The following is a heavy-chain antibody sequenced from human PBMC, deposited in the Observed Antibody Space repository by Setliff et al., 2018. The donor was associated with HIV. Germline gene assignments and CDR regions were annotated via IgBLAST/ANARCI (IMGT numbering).Heavy chain of an antibody. CDR1: GYSISTAYD. V-gene: IGHV4-38-2*01. D-gene: IGHD3-3*01. Sequence: LSLTCAVSGYSISTAYDWGWIRQPPGKGLEWIGSVYHSGTTYYNPSLKSRVTISVDMSNNQFSLKVTSVTAADTAVYYCMRGRSITIFGVAYFDFWGQGTQVTVSS. CDR2: VYHSGTT. J-gene: IGHJ4*02. CDR3: MRGRSITIFGVAYFDF.